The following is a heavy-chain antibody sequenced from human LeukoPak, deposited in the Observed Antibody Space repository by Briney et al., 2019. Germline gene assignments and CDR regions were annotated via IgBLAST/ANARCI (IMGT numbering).Heavy chain of an antibody. J-gene: IGHJ6*03. D-gene: IGHD4-11*01. CDR2: ISGSGGSI. CDR1: GFTFSYYA. V-gene: IGHV3-23*01. CDR3: AKGLQEHYYYYYMDV. Sequence: GGSLRLSCAASGFTFSYYAMNWVRQAPGKGLEWVSVISGSGGSIYYADSVKGRFTISRDKSKNTLYQQMNSLRAEDTAVYYWAKGLQEHYYYYYMDVWGKGTTVTVSS.